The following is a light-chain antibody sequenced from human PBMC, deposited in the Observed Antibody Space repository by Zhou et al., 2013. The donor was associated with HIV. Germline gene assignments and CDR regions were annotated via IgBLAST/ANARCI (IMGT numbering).Light chain of an antibody. CDR1: QDITHY. V-gene: IGKV1-16*01. J-gene: IGKJ4*01. CDR2: AAS. CDR3: QQYKIYPLT. Sequence: DIQMTQSPSSLSASVGDRVTITCRASQDITHYLAWYQQKPGKAPELLIYAASTLQSGVPSRFSGSGSGTDFTLTISNLQPEDIATYYCQQYKIYPLTFGGGTKVEIK.